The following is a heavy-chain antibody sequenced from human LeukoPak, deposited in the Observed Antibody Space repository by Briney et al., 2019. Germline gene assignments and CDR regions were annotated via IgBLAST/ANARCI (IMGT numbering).Heavy chain of an antibody. CDR3: AKRGVVIRVILVGFHKEAYYFDS. V-gene: IGHV3-23*01. D-gene: IGHD3-22*01. CDR1: GITLSNYG. J-gene: IGHJ4*02. CDR2: ISGSGGGT. Sequence: GGSLRLSCAVSGITLSNYGMSWVRQAPGKGLEWVAGISGSGGGTYYADSVKGRFTISRDNPKNTLYLQMNSLRAEDTAVYFYAKRGVVIRVILVGFHKEAYYFDSWGQGALVTVSS.